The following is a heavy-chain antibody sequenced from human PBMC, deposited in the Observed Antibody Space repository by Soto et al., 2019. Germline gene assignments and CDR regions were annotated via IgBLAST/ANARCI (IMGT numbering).Heavy chain of an antibody. J-gene: IGHJ6*02. Sequence: QVQLVQSGAEVKKPGSSVKVSCKASGGTFSSYAISWVRQAPGQGLEWMEGIIPIFGTANYAQKFQGRVTITADESTSTAYMELSSLRSEDTAVYYCARYCSSTSCPYYYYYGMDVWGQGTTVTVSS. CDR2: IIPIFGTA. CDR3: ARYCSSTSCPYYYYYGMDV. V-gene: IGHV1-69*01. D-gene: IGHD2-2*01. CDR1: GGTFSSYA.